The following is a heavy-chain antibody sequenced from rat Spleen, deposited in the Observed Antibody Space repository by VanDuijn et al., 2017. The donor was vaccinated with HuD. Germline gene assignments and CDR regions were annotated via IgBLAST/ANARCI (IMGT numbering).Heavy chain of an antibody. CDR2: MSTTGGST. D-gene: IGHD2-5*01. CDR1: GFTXXNYG. CDR3: KRRYSSHFFAY. Sequence: EVQLVESGGGLVQPGXXXKLSCAXXGFTXXNYGXXWXXXAPXKXLEWVTSMSTTGGSTYYPDSVKGRFIISRDNKKNTLYLPMNSLRSEDTANYYCKRRYSSHFFAYWGQGTLVPVSS. J-gene: IGHJ3*01. V-gene: IGHV5S13*01.